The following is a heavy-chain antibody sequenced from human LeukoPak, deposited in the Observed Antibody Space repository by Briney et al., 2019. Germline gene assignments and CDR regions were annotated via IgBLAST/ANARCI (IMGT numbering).Heavy chain of an antibody. Sequence: GASMKVSCKSSVYTFTIYGITWVRQAPGQGLEWVGCLNTYNGNTNYIQKLQGRVTMTTDTSTSTAYMELRSLSSDDTAVYYCARNSHGYSSGWLQFNFDYWGQGTLVTVSS. CDR2: LNTYNGNT. CDR3: ARNSHGYSSGWLQFNFDY. D-gene: IGHD6-19*01. CDR1: VYTFTIYG. J-gene: IGHJ4*02. V-gene: IGHV1-18*01.